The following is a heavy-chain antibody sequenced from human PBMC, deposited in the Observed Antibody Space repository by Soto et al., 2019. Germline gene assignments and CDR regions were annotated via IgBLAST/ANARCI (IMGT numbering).Heavy chain of an antibody. Sequence: GGSLRLSCAASGLTFSSYAIIWFRHAPGKGLEWVSAISGSGGSTYYADSVKGRFTISRDNSKNTLYLQMNSLRAEDTAVYYCAKDREILTGSVDYWGQGTLVTVSS. CDR1: GLTFSSYA. J-gene: IGHJ4*02. CDR2: ISGSGGST. CDR3: AKDREILTGSVDY. V-gene: IGHV3-23*01. D-gene: IGHD3-9*01.